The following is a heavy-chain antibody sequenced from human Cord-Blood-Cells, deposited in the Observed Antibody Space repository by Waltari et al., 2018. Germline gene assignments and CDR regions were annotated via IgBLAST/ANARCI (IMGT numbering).Heavy chain of an antibody. CDR1: GGTFSSYA. J-gene: IGHJ4*02. V-gene: IGHV1-69*01. Sequence: QVQLVQSGAEVKKPGSSVKVSCKASGGTFSSYAISWVRQAPGQGLEWRGGIIPIVGTANYAQKFPGRVTITADESTSTAYMELSSLRSEDTAVYYCARWTTAMVTYFDYWSQGTLVTVSS. CDR3: ARWTTAMVTYFDY. D-gene: IGHD5-18*01. CDR2: IIPIVGTA.